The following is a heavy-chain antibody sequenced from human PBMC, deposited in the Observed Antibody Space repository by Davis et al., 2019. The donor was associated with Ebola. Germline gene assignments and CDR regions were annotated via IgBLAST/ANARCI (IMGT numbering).Heavy chain of an antibody. J-gene: IGHJ6*02. CDR1: GFSLSTSGMC. CDR3: ARIRIEGIFYYGMDV. Sequence: SGPTLVKPTQTLTLTCTFSGFSLSTSGMCVSWIRQPPGKALEWLARIDWDDDKYYSTSLKTRLTISKDTSKNQVVLTMTNMDPVDTATYYCARIRIEGIFYYGMDVWGQGTTVTVSS. V-gene: IGHV2-70*11. D-gene: IGHD3-3*01. CDR2: IDWDDDK.